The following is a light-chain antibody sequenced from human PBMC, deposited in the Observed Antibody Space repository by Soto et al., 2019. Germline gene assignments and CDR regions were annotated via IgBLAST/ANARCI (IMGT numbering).Light chain of an antibody. V-gene: IGLV2-23*02. CDR1: SSDVWTYNL. Sequence: QSALTQPASVSGSPGQSITISCTGTSSDVWTYNLVSWYQQLPDKAPKLVIYGVNKRPSGVSGRFSGSKSGDTASLTISGLQAEDEADYYCCSYAGSSTFIIFGGGTKVTVL. CDR3: CSYAGSSTFII. J-gene: IGLJ2*01. CDR2: GVN.